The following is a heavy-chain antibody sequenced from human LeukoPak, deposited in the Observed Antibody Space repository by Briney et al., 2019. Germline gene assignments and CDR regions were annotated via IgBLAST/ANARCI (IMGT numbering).Heavy chain of an antibody. CDR3: AKTAPPDYYDSSGYYYPDY. J-gene: IGHJ4*02. CDR1: GFTFSSYA. CDR2: ISGSGGST. V-gene: IGHV3-23*01. Sequence: GGSLRLSCAASGFTFSSYAMSWVHQAPGKGLEWVSAISGSGGSTYYADSVKGRFTISRDNSKNTLYLQMNSLRAEDTAVYYCAKTAPPDYYDSSGYYYPDYWGQGTLVTVSS. D-gene: IGHD3-22*01.